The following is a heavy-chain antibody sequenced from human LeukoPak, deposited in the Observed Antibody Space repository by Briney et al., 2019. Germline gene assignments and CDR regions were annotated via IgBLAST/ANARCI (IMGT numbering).Heavy chain of an antibody. CDR1: GFTFSSYS. V-gene: IGHV3-21*01. D-gene: IGHD5-18*01. CDR2: ISSSSSYI. Sequence: GGSLRLSCAASGFTFSSYSMNWVRQAPGKGLEWVSSISSSSSYIYYADSVKGRFTISRDNSKNTLYLQMNSLRAEDTAVYYCAKWDTAMGEDYWGQGTLVTVSS. J-gene: IGHJ4*02. CDR3: AKWDTAMGEDY.